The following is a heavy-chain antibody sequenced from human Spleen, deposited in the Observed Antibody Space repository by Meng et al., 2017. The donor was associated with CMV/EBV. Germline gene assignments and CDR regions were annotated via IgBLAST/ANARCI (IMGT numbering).Heavy chain of an antibody. CDR1: GGSISSYY. CDR2: IYTSGST. CDR3: ARAGEAGYSSSWALDY. V-gene: IGHV4-4*07. D-gene: IGHD6-13*01. J-gene: IGHJ4*02. Sequence: QAQLQEPGPGLSKPSETLSLTSTVSGGSISSYYWSWIRQPAGKGLEWIGRIYTSGSTNYNPSLKSRVTMSVDTSKNQFSLKLSSVTAADTAVYYCARAGEAGYSSSWALDYWGQGTLVTVSS.